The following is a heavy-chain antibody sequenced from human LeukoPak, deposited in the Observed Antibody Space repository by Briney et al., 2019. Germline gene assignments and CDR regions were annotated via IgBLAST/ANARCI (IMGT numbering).Heavy chain of an antibody. CDR1: GFTLRSYT. CDR3: AKASVVVVADSWFDP. V-gene: IGHV3-21*04. CDR2: IGISSNKI. J-gene: IGHJ5*02. D-gene: IGHD2-15*01. Sequence: GGSLRLSCAASGFTLRSYTMNWVRQAPGKGLEWVSSIGISSNKIYYADSVKGRFIISRDNAKNTLYLQMNSLRAEDTAVYYCAKASVVVVADSWFDPWGQGTLVTVSS.